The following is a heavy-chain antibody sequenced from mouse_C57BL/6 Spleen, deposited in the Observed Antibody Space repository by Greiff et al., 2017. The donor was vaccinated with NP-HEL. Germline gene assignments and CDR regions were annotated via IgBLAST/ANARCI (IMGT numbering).Heavy chain of an antibody. CDR2: IYPGDGDT. V-gene: IGHV1-82*01. D-gene: IGHD2-1*01. CDR3: ARSYGNYVDY. CDR1: GYAFSSSW. Sequence: VQLQQSGPELVKPGASVKISCKASGYAFSSSWMNWVKQRPGKGLEWIGRIYPGDGDTNYNGKFKGKATLTADKSSSTAYMQLSSLTSEDSAVYFCARSYGNYVDYWGQGTSVTVSS. J-gene: IGHJ4*01.